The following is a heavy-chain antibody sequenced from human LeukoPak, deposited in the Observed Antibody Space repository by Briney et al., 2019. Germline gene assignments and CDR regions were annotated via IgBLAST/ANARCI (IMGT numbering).Heavy chain of an antibody. CDR1: GYTFTGYY. CDR2: INPNTGYT. CDR3: ARVKEWSGGY. V-gene: IGHV1-2*02. Sequence: ASVKVSCKASGYTFTGYYIHWVRQAPGQGLEWMGWINPNTGYTISAQNFQGRVAMTSDTSLSTAYMEVSRLTSDDTAVYYCARVKEWSGGYWGQGTLVTVSS. D-gene: IGHD3-3*01. J-gene: IGHJ4*02.